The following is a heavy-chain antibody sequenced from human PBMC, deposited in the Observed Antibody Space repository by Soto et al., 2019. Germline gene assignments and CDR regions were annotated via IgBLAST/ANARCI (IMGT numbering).Heavy chain of an antibody. CDR2: VSYNLRT. CDR1: GGSISSRSYF. D-gene: IGHD6-19*01. J-gene: IGHJ4*02. CDR3: ARQAVDEGYSSGWYFDS. Sequence: QLQLQESGPGLVKPSETLFLTCTVSGGSISSRSYFWGWIRQPPGKGLKWIGSVSYNLRTYYNPSLKSRLTMSVDTSKNQFFLKLSSVTAADTAVYYCARQAVDEGYSSGWYFDSWGQGTLVTVSS. V-gene: IGHV4-39*01.